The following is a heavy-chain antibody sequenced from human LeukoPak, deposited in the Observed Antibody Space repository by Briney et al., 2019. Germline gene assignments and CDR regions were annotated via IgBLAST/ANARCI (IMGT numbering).Heavy chain of an antibody. Sequence: GGSLRLSCAASGFTFSSYDFHWVRQAPGKGLEWVAVIWSDGSYKYYADSVKGRFTISRDNSKNTLYLQMNSLRAEDTAVYYCARGPVVVVPAAMEANNWFDPWGQGTLVTVSS. J-gene: IGHJ5*02. CDR1: GFTFSSYD. V-gene: IGHV3-33*01. CDR3: ARGPVVVVPAAMEANNWFDP. CDR2: IWSDGSYK. D-gene: IGHD2-2*01.